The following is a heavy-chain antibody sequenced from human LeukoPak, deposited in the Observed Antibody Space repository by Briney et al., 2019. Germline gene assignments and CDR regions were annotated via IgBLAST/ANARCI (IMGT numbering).Heavy chain of an antibody. J-gene: IGHJ4*02. CDR3: ARSGSGWPYYFDY. V-gene: IGHV4-59*01. CDR2: IYYGGSP. Sequence: SETLSLTCTVSGGYISSYYWSWIRQPPGKGLEWTGYIYYGGSPKYNPSLKSRVTISVDTSKNQFSLKLSSVTAADTAVYYCARSGSGWPYYFDYWGQGTLVTVSS. CDR1: GGYISSYY. D-gene: IGHD6-19*01.